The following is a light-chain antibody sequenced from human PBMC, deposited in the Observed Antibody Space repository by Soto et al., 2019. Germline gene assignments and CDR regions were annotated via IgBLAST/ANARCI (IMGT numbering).Light chain of an antibody. J-gene: IGKJ1*01. CDR2: DAS. Sequence: EIVLTQSPATLSLSPGERATLSCRASQYVSSFLAWYQQKAGQAPRLLIYDASNRASGTPARFSGSGSETDFTLTISRLEPEDFAVYYCQQYGSSPPWTFGQGTKVDIK. CDR3: QQYGSSPPWT. V-gene: IGKV3-20*01. CDR1: QYVSSF.